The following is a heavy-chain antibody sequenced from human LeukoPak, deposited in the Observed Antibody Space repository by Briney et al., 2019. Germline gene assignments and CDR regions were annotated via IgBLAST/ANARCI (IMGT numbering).Heavy chain of an antibody. J-gene: IGHJ4*02. CDR1: GYTFTSHY. CDR2: IKPSAGST. D-gene: IGHD6-13*01. Sequence: ASVKVSCKAPGYTFTSHYMHWVRQAPGQGLEWMGIIKPSAGSTSYAQKFQGRVTMTRDTSTSTAYMELSSLRSEDTAVYYCARVTAAGLKFFEYWGQGTLVTVSS. CDR3: ARVTAAGLKFFEY. V-gene: IGHV1-46*01.